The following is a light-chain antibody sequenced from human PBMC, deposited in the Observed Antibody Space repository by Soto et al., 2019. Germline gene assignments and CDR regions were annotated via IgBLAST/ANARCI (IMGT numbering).Light chain of an antibody. CDR3: RQYDIWPPYT. J-gene: IGKJ2*01. Sequence: PGERVTLSCRASQSVSSSLARYQQRPGQAPRLLIYDASTRATGIPPRFSGGGSGTEFTVTISSLQSEDFAIYYCRQYDIWPPYTFGQGTKVDIK. CDR2: DAS. V-gene: IGKV3-15*01. CDR1: QSVSSS.